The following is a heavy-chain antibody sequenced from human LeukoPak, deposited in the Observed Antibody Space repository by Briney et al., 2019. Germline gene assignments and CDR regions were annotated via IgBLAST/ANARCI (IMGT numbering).Heavy chain of an antibody. CDR3: ARGDGYNDAEYLQH. CDR2: IWYDGSNK. Sequence: GGSLRLSCAASGFTFSSYNMNWVRQAPGKGLEWVAVIWYDGSNKYYGDSVKGRFTISRDNSKKTLYLQMNSLRVEDTAVSYCARGDGYNDAEYLQHWGQGTLVTVS. CDR1: GFTFSSYN. J-gene: IGHJ1*01. V-gene: IGHV3-33*08. D-gene: IGHD5-24*01.